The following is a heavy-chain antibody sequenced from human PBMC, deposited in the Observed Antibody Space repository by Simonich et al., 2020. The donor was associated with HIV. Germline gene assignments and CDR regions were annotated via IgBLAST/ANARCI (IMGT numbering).Heavy chain of an antibody. CDR2: INHSERT. D-gene: IGHD3-22*01. CDR1: GGSFSNYY. J-gene: IGHJ4*02. Sequence: QVQLQQWGAGLLKPSETLSLTCAVYGGSFSNYYWSWIRQPPGKGLEWIGEINHSERTNYNPSLKSRVTISVHTSKKQFSLKVTSVTAADTAVYYCAGDSSAYYYHYWGQGTLVTVSS. CDR3: AGDSSAYYYHY. V-gene: IGHV4-34*01.